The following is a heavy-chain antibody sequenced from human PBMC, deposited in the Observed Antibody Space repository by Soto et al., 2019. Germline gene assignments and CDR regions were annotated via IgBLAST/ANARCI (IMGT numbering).Heavy chain of an antibody. Sequence: QVQLQESGPGLLRPSETLSLTCTVSGASITSGGHYWSWIRQYPGKGLEWIAYIYSSGGTYFNPSLKSRVTISADTSKNQFSLKLSSVSAAGTAVYYCVRDDGALAITHWGQGTLVTVSS. CDR3: VRDDGALAITH. V-gene: IGHV4-31*03. J-gene: IGHJ4*02. CDR1: GASITSGGHY. CDR2: IYSSGGT. D-gene: IGHD3-22*01.